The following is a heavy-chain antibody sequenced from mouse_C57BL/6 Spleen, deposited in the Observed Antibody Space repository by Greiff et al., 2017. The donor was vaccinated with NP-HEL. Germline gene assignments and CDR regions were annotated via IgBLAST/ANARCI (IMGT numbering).Heavy chain of an antibody. Sequence: VQLQQSGAELVMPGASVKLSCKASGYTFTSYWMHWVKQRPGQGLEWIGEIDPSDSYTNYNQKFKGKSTLTVDKSSSTAYMQLSSLTSEDSAVYYCARVPYGSSSFDYWGQGTTLTVSS. V-gene: IGHV1-69*01. CDR3: ARVPYGSSSFDY. D-gene: IGHD1-1*01. CDR2: IDPSDSYT. CDR1: GYTFTSYW. J-gene: IGHJ2*01.